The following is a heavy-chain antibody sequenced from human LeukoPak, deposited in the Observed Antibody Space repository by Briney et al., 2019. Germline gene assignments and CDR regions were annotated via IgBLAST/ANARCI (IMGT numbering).Heavy chain of an antibody. CDR1: GGSISSYY. CDR3: ARGPELLWFGELLNNYYYYYGMDV. V-gene: IGHV4-59*12. J-gene: IGHJ6*02. CDR2: IYYSGST. D-gene: IGHD3-10*01. Sequence: SETLSLTCTVSGGSISSYYWSWIRQPPGKGLEWIGYIYYSGSTNYNPSLKSRVTISVDTSKNQFSLKLSSVTAADTAVYYCARGPELLWFGELLNNYYYYYGMDVWGQGTTVTVSS.